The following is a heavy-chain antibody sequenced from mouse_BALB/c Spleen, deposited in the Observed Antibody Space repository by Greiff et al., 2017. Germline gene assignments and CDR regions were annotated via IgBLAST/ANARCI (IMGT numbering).Heavy chain of an antibody. D-gene: IGHD1-1*01. J-gene: IGHJ1*01. Sequence: EVQLQESGPGLVKPSQSLSLTCTVTGYSITSDYAWNWIRQFPGNKLEWMGYISYSGSTSYNPSLKSRISITRDTSMNQFFLQLNSVTTEDTATYYCARSGSSWYFDVWGAGTTVTVSS. CDR3: ARSGSSWYFDV. CDR2: ISYSGST. CDR1: GYSITSDYA. V-gene: IGHV3-2*02.